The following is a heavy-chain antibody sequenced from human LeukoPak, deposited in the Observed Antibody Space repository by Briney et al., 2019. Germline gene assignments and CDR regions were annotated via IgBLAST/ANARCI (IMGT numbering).Heavy chain of an antibody. J-gene: IGHJ5*02. D-gene: IGHD3-10*01. Sequence: SETLSLTCTVSGGSVSSGSYYWSRIRQPPGKGLEWIGYIYYSGSTNYNPSLKSRVTISVDTSKNQFSLKLSSVTAADTAVYYCARSITMVRGVRRVWFDPWGQGTLVTVSS. CDR3: ARSITMVRGVRRVWFDP. V-gene: IGHV4-61*01. CDR2: IYYSGST. CDR1: GGSVSSGSYY.